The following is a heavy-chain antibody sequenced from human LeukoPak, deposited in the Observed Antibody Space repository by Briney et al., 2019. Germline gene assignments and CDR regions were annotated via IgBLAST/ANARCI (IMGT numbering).Heavy chain of an antibody. D-gene: IGHD3-22*01. Sequence: GGSLRLSCAASGFTLSSYWMSWVRQAPGKRLEWVANIKQDGSEKYYVDSVKGRFTISRDNAKNSLYLQMNSLRAEDTAVYYCARDDSSGYYAFDIWGQGTMVTVSS. CDR2: IKQDGSEK. CDR3: ARDDSSGYYAFDI. CDR1: GFTLSSYW. V-gene: IGHV3-7*01. J-gene: IGHJ3*02.